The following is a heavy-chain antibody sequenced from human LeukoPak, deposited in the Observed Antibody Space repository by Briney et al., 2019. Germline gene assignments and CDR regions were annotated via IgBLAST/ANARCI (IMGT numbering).Heavy chain of an antibody. Sequence: GASVKISCKASRYPFTSYAMHWVRQAPGQRLEWMGWIHVGNGNTEYSQKFQGRVTITRDTPATTTYMELSSLRSEDTAVYYCARGRGYSITDYWGQGTLVTVSS. CDR1: RYPFTSYA. V-gene: IGHV1-3*01. D-gene: IGHD6-13*01. J-gene: IGHJ4*02. CDR3: ARGRGYSITDY. CDR2: IHVGNGNT.